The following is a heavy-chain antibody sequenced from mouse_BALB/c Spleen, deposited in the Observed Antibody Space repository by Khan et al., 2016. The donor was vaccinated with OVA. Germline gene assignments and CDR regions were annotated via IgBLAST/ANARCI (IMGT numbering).Heavy chain of an antibody. CDR1: GYTFTTYT. CDR2: INPSNGYT. D-gene: IGHD2-14*01. Sequence: QVQLQQSGAELARPGASVKMSCKASGYTFTTYTMHWVKQRPGQGLEWIGYINPSNGYTNYNQKFKDKSTFTADKSSSTAYMQLNSQTSNYSTVYYGAREGAYYRSDGWFSYWGQGTLVTVSA. CDR3: AREGAYYRSDGWFSY. J-gene: IGHJ3*01. V-gene: IGHV1-4*01.